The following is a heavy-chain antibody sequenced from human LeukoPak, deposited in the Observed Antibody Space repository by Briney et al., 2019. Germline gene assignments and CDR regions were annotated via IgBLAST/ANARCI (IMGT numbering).Heavy chain of an antibody. D-gene: IGHD1-26*01. Sequence: WASVKVSCKASGYTFTGYYMHWVRQAPGQGLEWMGWINPNSGGTNYAQKFQGRVTMTRDTSISTAYMELSRLRSDDTAVYYCARVLGVGAIQYFDYWGQGTLVTVSS. CDR1: GYTFTGYY. CDR3: ARVLGVGAIQYFDY. V-gene: IGHV1-2*02. CDR2: INPNSGGT. J-gene: IGHJ4*02.